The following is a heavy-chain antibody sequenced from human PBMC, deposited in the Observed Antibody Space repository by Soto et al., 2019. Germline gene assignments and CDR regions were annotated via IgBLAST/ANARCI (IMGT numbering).Heavy chain of an antibody. Sequence: SLRLSCATSGFTFSGYWMHWVRQAPGKGLVWVSHVSSDGSNTDYADSVKGRFTISRDNAKNTLYLQVNSLRAEDTAVYYCARDRGTEYCGGGSCDCFEWFDYLGQGTPVTVSS. V-gene: IGHV3-74*01. CDR2: VSSDGSNT. CDR1: GFTFSGYW. CDR3: ARDRGTEYCGGGSCDCFEWFDY. J-gene: IGHJ5*01. D-gene: IGHD2-15*01.